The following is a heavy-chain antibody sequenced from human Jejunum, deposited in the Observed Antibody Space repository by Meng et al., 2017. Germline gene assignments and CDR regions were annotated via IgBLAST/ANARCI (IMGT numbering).Heavy chain of an antibody. CDR1: GYTFTGYN. CDR2: VIPVLDMA. V-gene: IGHV1-69*10. CDR3: ARGQYGDYAFDY. J-gene: IGHJ4*02. Sequence: QAPLVQSGVEARKPGASVRVSCKASGYTFTGYNMHWVRQAPGQGLEWMGRVIPVLDMANYAQKFQDRVTITADKSTSTAYMELSSLRSEDTAVYYCARGQYGDYAFDYWGQGTLVTVSS. D-gene: IGHD4-17*01.